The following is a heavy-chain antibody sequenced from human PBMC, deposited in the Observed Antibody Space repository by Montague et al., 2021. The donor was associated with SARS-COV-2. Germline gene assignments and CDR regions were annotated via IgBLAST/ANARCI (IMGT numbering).Heavy chain of an antibody. J-gene: IGHJ6*03. D-gene: IGHD3-3*01. CDR3: ARRRAGLYRPEHYIDV. Sequence: SETLSLTCNVSGDSMKNSGYYWAWMRQPPGKGLEWIGSLYYSGTTYYNPSLKSRFTISVDTSKYPFSLILSSVTAADRAVYYCARRRAGLYRPEHYIDVWGEGTTVTVSS. CDR1: GDSMKNSGYY. CDR2: LYYSGTT. V-gene: IGHV4-39*01.